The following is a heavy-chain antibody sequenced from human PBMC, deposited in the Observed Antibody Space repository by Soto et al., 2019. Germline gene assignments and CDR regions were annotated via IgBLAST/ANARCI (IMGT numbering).Heavy chain of an antibody. CDR2: ISSDGTSR. Sequence: GGSLRLSCAASGFTFSSYGMHWVRQAPGKGLEWVAVISSDGTSRFYADSVKGRFTISRDNSKNTLYLQMNSLRAEDTAMYYCAKVRVKDYYYYAMDVWGQGATVTVSS. J-gene: IGHJ6*02. D-gene: IGHD4-4*01. CDR3: AKVRVKDYYYYAMDV. V-gene: IGHV3-30*18. CDR1: GFTFSSYG.